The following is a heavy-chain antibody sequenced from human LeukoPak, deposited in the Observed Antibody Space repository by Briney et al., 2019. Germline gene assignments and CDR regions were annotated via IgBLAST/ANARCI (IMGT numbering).Heavy chain of an antibody. V-gene: IGHV1-18*01. CDR3: ARVTMDLYYYGMDV. D-gene: IGHD3-10*01. CDR1: GYTFTSYG. CDR2: ISAYNGNT. J-gene: IGHJ6*02. Sequence: ALVKVSCKASGYTFTSYGISWVRQAPGQGLEWMGWISAYNGNTNYAQKLQGRVTMTTDTSTSTAYMELRSLRSDDTAVYYCARVTMDLYYYGMDVWGQGTTVTVSS.